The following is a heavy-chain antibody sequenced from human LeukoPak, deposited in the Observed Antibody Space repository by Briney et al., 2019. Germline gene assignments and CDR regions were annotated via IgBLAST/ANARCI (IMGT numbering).Heavy chain of an antibody. CDR2: IYYSGST. CDR1: GGSISSYY. J-gene: IGHJ4*02. CDR3: AREDYYGSGSYPKFFDY. D-gene: IGHD3-10*01. Sequence: SETLSLTCTVSGGSISSYYWSWIRQPPGRGLEWIGYIYYSGSTNYNPSLKSRVTISVDTSKNQFSLKLSSVTAADTAVYYCAREDYYGSGSYPKFFDYWGQGTLVTVSS. V-gene: IGHV4-59*12.